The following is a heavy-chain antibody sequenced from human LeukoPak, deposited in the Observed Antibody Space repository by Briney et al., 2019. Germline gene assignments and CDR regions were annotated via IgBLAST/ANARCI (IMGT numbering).Heavy chain of an antibody. D-gene: IGHD2-2*01. CDR2: ISGSGGST. J-gene: IGHJ4*02. CDR3: AKDRGYCSSTSCYFDY. V-gene: IGHV3-23*01. CDR1: GFTFSSYA. Sequence: GGSLRLSCAASGFTFSSYAMSWVRQAPGKGLEWVSAISGSGGSTYYADSVKGRFTISRDNSKNTLYLQMNSLRAEDTAVYYCAKDRGYCSSTSCYFDYWGQGTLVTASS.